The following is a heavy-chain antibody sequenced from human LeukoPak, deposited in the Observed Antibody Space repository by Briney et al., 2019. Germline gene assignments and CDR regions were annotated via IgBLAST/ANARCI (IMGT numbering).Heavy chain of an antibody. Sequence: SETLSLTCTVSGGSISSYYWSWIRQPAGKGLEWIGRIYTSGRTTYNPSLKSRVTISVDTSKNQFSLQLSSVTAAGTAVYDWARLRTGMATITLWGQGTLVTVSS. CDR1: GGSISSYY. CDR3: ARLRTGMATITL. CDR2: IYTSGRT. D-gene: IGHD5-24*01. V-gene: IGHV4-4*07. J-gene: IGHJ4*02.